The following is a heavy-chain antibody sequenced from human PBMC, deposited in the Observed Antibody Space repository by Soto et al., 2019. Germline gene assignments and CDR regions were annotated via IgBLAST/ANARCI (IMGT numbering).Heavy chain of an antibody. CDR2: IYTSGST. Sequence: QVQLQESGPGLVKPSETLSLTCTVSGGSISSYYWSWIRQPAGKGLEWIGRIYTSGSTNYNPSLNSRGTMSVDTSKNQVSLKLSSVTAADTAVYYCARDYYGSGSSPGYFDYWGQGTLVTVSS. CDR1: GGSISSYY. J-gene: IGHJ4*02. D-gene: IGHD3-10*01. V-gene: IGHV4-4*07. CDR3: ARDYYGSGSSPGYFDY.